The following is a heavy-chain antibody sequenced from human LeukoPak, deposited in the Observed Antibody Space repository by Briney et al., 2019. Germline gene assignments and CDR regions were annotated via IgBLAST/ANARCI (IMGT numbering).Heavy chain of an antibody. CDR3: ASIPRGSGSGTYLLN. J-gene: IGHJ4*02. Sequence: SETLSLTCTVSGGSISSTSHYWGWIRQPPGKGLEWIGNIYYSGSTYYNPSLKSRITISVDTSKNQFSLQLSSVTAADTAVYYCASIPRGSGSGTYLLNWGQGALVTVSS. CDR2: IYYSGST. V-gene: IGHV4-39*01. D-gene: IGHD3-10*01. CDR1: GGSISSTSHY.